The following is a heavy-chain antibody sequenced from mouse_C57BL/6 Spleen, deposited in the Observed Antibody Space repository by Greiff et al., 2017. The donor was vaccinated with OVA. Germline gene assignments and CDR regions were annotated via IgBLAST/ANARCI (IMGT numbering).Heavy chain of an antibody. CDR2: ISSGSSTI. J-gene: IGHJ3*01. CDR1: GFTFSDYG. Sequence: EVQRVESGGGLVKPGGSLKLSCAASGFTFSDYGMHWVRQAPEKGLEWVAYISSGSSTIYYADTVKGRFTISRDNAKNTLFLQMTSLRSEDTAMYYCARYGSSPAWFAYWGQGTLVTVSA. D-gene: IGHD1-1*01. CDR3: ARYGSSPAWFAY. V-gene: IGHV5-17*01.